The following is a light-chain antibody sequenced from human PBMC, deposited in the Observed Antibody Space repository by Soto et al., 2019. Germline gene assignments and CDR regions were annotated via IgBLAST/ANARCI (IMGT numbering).Light chain of an antibody. Sequence: DIQMTQSPSTLSASVGDRVTITCRASQGISSCLAWYQQKPGKAPKLLIYKASSLESGVPSRFSGSGSGTEFTLTISSLQPDDFATYYCQQYNSFPYTFGQGTKLEIK. CDR1: QGISSC. V-gene: IGKV1-5*03. CDR2: KAS. CDR3: QQYNSFPYT. J-gene: IGKJ2*01.